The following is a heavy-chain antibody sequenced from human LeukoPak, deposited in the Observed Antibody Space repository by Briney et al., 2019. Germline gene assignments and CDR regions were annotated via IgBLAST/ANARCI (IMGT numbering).Heavy chain of an antibody. Sequence: PSETLSLTCTVSVGSISSYYWSWIRQPPGKGLEWIGYIYYSGSTNYNPSLKSRVTISVDTSKNQFSLKLRSVTAADTAVYYCARVTGYMIEDYFDYWGQGTLVTVSS. V-gene: IGHV4-59*01. D-gene: IGHD3-22*01. CDR3: ARVTGYMIEDYFDY. CDR2: IYYSGST. J-gene: IGHJ4*02. CDR1: VGSISSYY.